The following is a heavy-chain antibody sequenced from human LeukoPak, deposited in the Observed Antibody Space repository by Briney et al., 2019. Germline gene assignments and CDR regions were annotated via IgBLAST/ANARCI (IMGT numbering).Heavy chain of an antibody. V-gene: IGHV3-23*01. J-gene: IGHJ4*02. Sequence: GRSLRLSCAASGFTFSSYAMSWVRQAPGKGLEWVSAISGSGGSTYYADSVKGRFTISRDNSKNTLYLQMNSLRAEDTAVYYCAKDQLRSDILTGYYFLYFDYWGQGTLVTVSS. CDR2: ISGSGGST. CDR1: GFTFSSYA. CDR3: AKDQLRSDILTGYYFLYFDY. D-gene: IGHD3-9*01.